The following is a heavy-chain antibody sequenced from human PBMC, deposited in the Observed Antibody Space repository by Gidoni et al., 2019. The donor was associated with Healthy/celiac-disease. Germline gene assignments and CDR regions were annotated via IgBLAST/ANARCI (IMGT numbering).Heavy chain of an antibody. CDR1: GFTFSNAW. CDR3: TTRVRGDAFDI. V-gene: IGHV3-15*01. D-gene: IGHD2-8*01. J-gene: IGHJ3*02. Sequence: EVQLVESGGGLVKPGGSLRLSCAASGFTFSNAWMGWVRQAPGKGLEWVCRIKSKTDGGTTDYAAPVKGRFTISRDDSKNTLYLQMNSLKTEDTAVYYCTTRVRGDAFDIWGQGTMVTVSS. CDR2: IKSKTDGGTT.